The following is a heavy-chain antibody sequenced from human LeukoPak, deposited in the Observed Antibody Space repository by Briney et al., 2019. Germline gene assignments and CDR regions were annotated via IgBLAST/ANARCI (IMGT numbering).Heavy chain of an antibody. Sequence: SETLSLTCTVSGGSISSSSYYWGWIRQPPGKGLGWIGSIYYSGSTYYNPSLKSRVTISVDTSKNQFSLKLSSVTAADTAVYYCARRSPFNYYYYYYMDVWGKGTTVTVSS. CDR2: IYYSGST. CDR1: GGSISSSSYY. V-gene: IGHV4-39*01. J-gene: IGHJ6*03. CDR3: ARRSPFNYYYYYYMDV. D-gene: IGHD2/OR15-2a*01.